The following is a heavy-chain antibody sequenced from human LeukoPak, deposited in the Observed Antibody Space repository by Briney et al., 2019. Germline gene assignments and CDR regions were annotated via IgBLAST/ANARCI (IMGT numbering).Heavy chain of an antibody. CDR2: INHSGST. J-gene: IGHJ4*02. V-gene: IGHV4-34*01. Sequence: SETLSLTCAVYVGSFSGYYWSGMREPPGKGREGRGEINHSGSTNYNPSLKSRVTISVDTSKNQFSLKLSSVTAADTAVYYCARVSGDNFDYWGQGTLVTVSS. D-gene: IGHD4-17*01. CDR1: VGSFSGYY. CDR3: ARVSGDNFDY.